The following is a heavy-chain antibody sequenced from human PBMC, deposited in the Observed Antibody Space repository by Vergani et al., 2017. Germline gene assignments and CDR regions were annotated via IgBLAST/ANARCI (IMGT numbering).Heavy chain of an antibody. CDR3: ARRGSGSYHMPPTDWYFDL. Sequence: QLQLQESGPGLVKPSETLSLTCTVSGGSISSSSYYWGWIRQPXGKGLEWIGSIYYSGSTYYNPSLKSRVTISVATSKNQFSLKLSSVTAADTAVYYCARRGSGSYHMPPTDWYFDLWGRGTLVTVSS. D-gene: IGHD3-10*01. V-gene: IGHV4-39*07. CDR1: GGSISSSSYY. CDR2: IYYSGST. J-gene: IGHJ2*01.